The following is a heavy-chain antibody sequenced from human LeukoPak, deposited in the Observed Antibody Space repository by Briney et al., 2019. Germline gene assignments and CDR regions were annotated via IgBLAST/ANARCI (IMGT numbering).Heavy chain of an antibody. J-gene: IGHJ4*02. V-gene: IGHV3-21*01. CDR2: ISSRSTYI. D-gene: IGHD4-11*01. Sequence: GGSLRLSCAASGFTFSSYSMSWVRQAPGKGLEWVSSISSRSTYIYYADSVKGRFTISRDNAKNSLYLQVNSLRAEDTAVYYCAREDDYRNVGIFDYWGQGTLVTVSS. CDR3: AREDDYRNVGIFDY. CDR1: GFTFSSYS.